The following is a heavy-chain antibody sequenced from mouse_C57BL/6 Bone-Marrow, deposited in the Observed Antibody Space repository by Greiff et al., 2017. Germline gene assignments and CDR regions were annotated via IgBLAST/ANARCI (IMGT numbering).Heavy chain of an antibody. CDR2: IDPEIGDT. V-gene: IGHV14-4*01. D-gene: IGHD2-3*01. CDR3: SSFDGNYFDF. J-gene: IGHJ2*01. CDR1: GFNIKDDY. Sequence: EVKLMESGAELVRPGASVKLSCTASGFNIKDDYIHWVKQRPEQGLEWIGWIDPEIGDTEYASKSQGKATITSDTSSNTAYLQLSSLTSEDTAVYYCSSFDGNYFDFWGQGTPLTVAS.